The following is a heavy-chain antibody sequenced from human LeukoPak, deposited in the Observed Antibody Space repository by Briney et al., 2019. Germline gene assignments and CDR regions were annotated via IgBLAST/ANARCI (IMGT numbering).Heavy chain of an antibody. J-gene: IGHJ4*02. CDR2: ISGSGGNI. CDR1: GFTFSSYA. CDR3: ATYRQVLLPFES. D-gene: IGHD2-8*02. V-gene: IGHV3-23*01. Sequence: GGSLRLSCAASGFTFSSYAMSWVRQAPGKGLEWVSGISGSGGNIHYVDSVKGRFTISRDNSKNMLYLQMNSLRAEDTAVYYCATYRQVLLPFESWGQGTLVTVSS.